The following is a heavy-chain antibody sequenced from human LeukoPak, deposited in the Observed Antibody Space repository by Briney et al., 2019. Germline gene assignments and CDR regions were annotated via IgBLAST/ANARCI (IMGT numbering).Heavy chain of an antibody. CDR3: ATAIPSGLPASFDY. CDR1: GFTFDDHA. Sequence: GRSLRLSCAASGFTFDDHAMHWVRQAPGKGLEGVSGISWNSGSIVYADSVKGRVTISRDTSHHSLYLQMHSLRAEDTALYYCATAIPSGLPASFDYWGPGTLVTVSS. CDR2: ISWNSGSI. J-gene: IGHJ4*02. V-gene: IGHV3-9*01. D-gene: IGHD3/OR15-3a*01.